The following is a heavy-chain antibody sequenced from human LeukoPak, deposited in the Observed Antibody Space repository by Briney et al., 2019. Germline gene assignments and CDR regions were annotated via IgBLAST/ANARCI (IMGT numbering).Heavy chain of an antibody. D-gene: IGHD4-11*01. CDR3: ARGFTDYSHFDY. Sequence: GGSLRLSCAASGFTFSSYAMSWVRQAPGKGLEWVSAISGSGGSTYYADSVKGRFTISRDNSKNTLYLQMNSLRAEDTAVYYCARGFTDYSHFDYWGQGTLVTVSS. CDR1: GFTFSSYA. CDR2: ISGSGGST. V-gene: IGHV3-23*01. J-gene: IGHJ4*02.